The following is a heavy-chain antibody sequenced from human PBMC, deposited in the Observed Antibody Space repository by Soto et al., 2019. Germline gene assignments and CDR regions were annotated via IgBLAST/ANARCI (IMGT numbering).Heavy chain of an antibody. J-gene: IGHJ4*02. D-gene: IGHD6-13*01. V-gene: IGHV2-5*01. CDR3: AHRSLSSPPAY. CDR1: GFSLSTSGVG. Sequence: QITLKESGPTLVKPTQTLTLTCTFSGFSLSTSGVGVGWIRQPPGKALEWLALIYWNDDKRYSPSLKSRLTITHDTSNNQVVLTMTNMDPVDTATYYCAHRSLSSPPAYWGQGTLVTVSS. CDR2: IYWNDDK.